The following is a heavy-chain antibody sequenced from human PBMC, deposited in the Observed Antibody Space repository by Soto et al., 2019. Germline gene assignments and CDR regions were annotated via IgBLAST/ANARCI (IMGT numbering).Heavy chain of an antibody. V-gene: IGHV1-46*03. CDR2: INPSGGST. Sequence: QVQLVQSGAEVKKPGASVKVSCKASGYTFTSYYMHWVRQAPGQGLEWMGIINPSGGSTSYAQKFQGRVTMTRDTSTSTVYMELSSLRSEDTAVYYCARDPYCSGGSCLDAFDIWGQGTMVTVSS. J-gene: IGHJ3*02. D-gene: IGHD2-15*01. CDR1: GYTFTSYY. CDR3: ARDPYCSGGSCLDAFDI.